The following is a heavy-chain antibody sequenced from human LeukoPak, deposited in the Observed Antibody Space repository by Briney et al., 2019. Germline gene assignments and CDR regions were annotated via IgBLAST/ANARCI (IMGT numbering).Heavy chain of an antibody. Sequence: SETLSLTCTVSGGSISSSSYYWGWIRQPPGKGLEWIGSIYYSGSTYYNPSLKSRVTISVDTSKNQFSLKLSSVTAADTAVYYCARGGQQLVLFDYWGQGTLVTVSS. CDR2: IYYSGST. D-gene: IGHD6-13*01. V-gene: IGHV4-39*07. J-gene: IGHJ4*02. CDR1: GGSISSSSYY. CDR3: ARGGQQLVLFDY.